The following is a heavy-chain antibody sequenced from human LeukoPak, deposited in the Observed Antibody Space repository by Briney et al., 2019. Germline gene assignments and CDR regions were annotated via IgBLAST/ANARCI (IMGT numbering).Heavy chain of an antibody. Sequence: PGGSLRLSCTVSGFTVSSNSMSWVRQAPGKGLEWVSFIYSDNTHYSDSVKGRFTISRDNSKNTLYLQMNSLRAEDTAVYYCARVRNVNSVAGTVDYWGQGTLVTVSS. J-gene: IGHJ4*02. V-gene: IGHV3-53*01. CDR3: ARVRNVNSVAGTVDY. CDR1: GFTVSSNS. CDR2: IYSDNT. D-gene: IGHD6-19*01.